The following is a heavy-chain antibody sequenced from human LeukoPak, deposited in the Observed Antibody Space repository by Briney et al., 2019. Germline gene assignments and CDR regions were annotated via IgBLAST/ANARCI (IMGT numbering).Heavy chain of an antibody. CDR2: INTDGSST. D-gene: IGHD3-22*01. CDR3: ASSIRHYYDSSGYHDY. Sequence: PGGSLRLSCAASVFTFSSYWMHWVRQAPGKGLVWVSRINTDGSSTSYADSVKGRFTISRDNAKNTLYLQMNSLRAEDTAVYYCASSIRHYYDSSGYHDYWGQGTLVTVSS. CDR1: VFTFSSYW. J-gene: IGHJ4*02. V-gene: IGHV3-74*01.